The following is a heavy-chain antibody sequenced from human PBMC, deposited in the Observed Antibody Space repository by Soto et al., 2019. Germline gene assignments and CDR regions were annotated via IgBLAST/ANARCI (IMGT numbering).Heavy chain of an antibody. J-gene: IGHJ4*02. CDR1: GFTFRNYA. CDR3: AKRSGSSGNSGAFAF. D-gene: IGHD3-22*01. CDR2: ISGSGRNT. Sequence: EVQLLVSGGGLVQPGGPLRLSCAASGFTFRNYAMSWVRQAPGKGLEWVTGISGSGRNTYYADSVRGRFTISRDNSKNTVHLQVNSQRAEDTAEYYCAKRSGSSGNSGAFAFWGQGSLVTVSS. V-gene: IGHV3-23*01.